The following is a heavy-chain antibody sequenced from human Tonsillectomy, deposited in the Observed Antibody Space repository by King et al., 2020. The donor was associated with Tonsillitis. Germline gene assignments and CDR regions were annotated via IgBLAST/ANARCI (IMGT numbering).Heavy chain of an antibody. Sequence: DVQLVESGGGLVKPGGSLRLSCAASGFTFSNAWMSWVRQAPGKGLEWVGRIKSKTDGGTTDYAAPVKGRFTISRDDSKNTLYLQMNSLKTEDTAVYYCTTDLLSPPTKYCSSTSCYYNDLFDYWGQGTLVTVSS. CDR2: IKSKTDGGTT. CDR1: GFTFSNAW. V-gene: IGHV3-15*01. J-gene: IGHJ4*02. D-gene: IGHD2-2*01. CDR3: TTDLLSPPTKYCSSTSCYYNDLFDY.